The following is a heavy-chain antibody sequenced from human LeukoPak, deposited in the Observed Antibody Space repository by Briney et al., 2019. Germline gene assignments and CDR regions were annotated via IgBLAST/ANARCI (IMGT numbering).Heavy chain of an antibody. J-gene: IGHJ3*02. CDR2: IYYSGST. CDR3: ARDIHSVAFDI. Sequence: SETLSLTCTVSGGSISSYYWSWIRQPPGKGLEWIGYIYYSGSTNYNPSLKSRVTISVDTSKNQFSLKLSSVTAADTAVYYCARDIHSVAFDIWGQGTMVTVSS. CDR1: GGSISSYY. V-gene: IGHV4-59*01.